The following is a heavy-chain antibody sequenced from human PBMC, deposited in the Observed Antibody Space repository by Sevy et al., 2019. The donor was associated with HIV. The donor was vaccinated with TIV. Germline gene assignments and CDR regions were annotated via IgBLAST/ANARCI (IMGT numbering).Heavy chain of an antibody. CDR2: ISYDGSNK. Sequence: GGSLRLSCAASGFTFSSYAMHWVRQAPGKGLEWVAVISYDGSNKYYADSVKGRFTISRDNSKNTLYLQMNSLRAEDTAVDYCARERGRAFDIWGQGTMVTVSS. CDR3: ARERGRAFDI. V-gene: IGHV3-30-3*01. CDR1: GFTFSSYA. J-gene: IGHJ3*02.